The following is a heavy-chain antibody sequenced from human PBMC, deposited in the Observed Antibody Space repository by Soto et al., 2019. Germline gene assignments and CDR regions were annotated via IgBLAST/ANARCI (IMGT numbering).Heavy chain of an antibody. CDR2: ISNSGRT. Sequence: SETLSLTCTVSGDSISRGAYYWTWIRQHPVKGLEWIGYISNSGRTYYNPSLKSRLTISLDSSENQFSLRLTSVTAADTAMYYCARARGIVVYHGLPWGPKYPPTVYVLDAWGPGISVTVAS. V-gene: IGHV4-31*03. CDR3: ARARGIVVYHGLPWGPKYPPTVYVLDA. J-gene: IGHJ4*02. D-gene: IGHD1-26*01. CDR1: GDSISRGAYY.